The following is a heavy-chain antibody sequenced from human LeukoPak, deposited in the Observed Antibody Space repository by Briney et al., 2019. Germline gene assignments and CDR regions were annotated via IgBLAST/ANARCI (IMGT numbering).Heavy chain of an antibody. CDR3: ARDPVDSYGYGDY. CDR2: ISRSGNTI. CDR1: GFTFSSYE. J-gene: IGHJ4*02. V-gene: IGHV3-48*03. Sequence: SLRLSCAASGFTFSSYEMNWVRQAPGKGLEWVSYISRSGNTIYYADSVKGRFTISRDNAKNSLYLQMDSLRAEDTAVYYCARDPVDSYGYGDYWGQGTLVTDSS. D-gene: IGHD5-18*01.